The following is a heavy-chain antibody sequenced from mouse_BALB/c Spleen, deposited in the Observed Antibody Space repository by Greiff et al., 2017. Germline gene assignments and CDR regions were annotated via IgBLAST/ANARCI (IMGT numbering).Heavy chain of an antibody. Sequence: QVQLTESGAELVRPGTSVKISCKASGYAFTNYWLGWVKQRPGHGLEWIGDIYPGSGNTYYNEKFKGKATLTADKSSSTAYMQLSSLTSEDSAVYFCAREEDYFDYWGQGTTLTVSS. CDR1: GYAFTNYW. CDR2: IYPGSGNT. J-gene: IGHJ2*01. V-gene: IGHV1-63*01. CDR3: AREEDYFDY.